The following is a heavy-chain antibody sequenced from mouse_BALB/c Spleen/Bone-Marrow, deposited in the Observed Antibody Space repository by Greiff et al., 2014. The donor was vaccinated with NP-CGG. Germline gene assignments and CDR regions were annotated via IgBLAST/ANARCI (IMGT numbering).Heavy chain of an antibody. D-gene: IGHD1-1*01. J-gene: IGHJ3*01. CDR1: GFNIKDTY. CDR3: APYYYGSSLFAH. V-gene: IGHV14-3*02. CDR2: IDPANGNT. Sequence: EVQLQESXAELVKPGASVKLSCTASGFNIKDTYMHWVKQRPEQGLEWIGRIDPANGNTKYDPKFQGKATITADTSSNTAYLQLSSLTSEDTAVYYCAPYYYGSSLFAHWGQGTLVTVPA.